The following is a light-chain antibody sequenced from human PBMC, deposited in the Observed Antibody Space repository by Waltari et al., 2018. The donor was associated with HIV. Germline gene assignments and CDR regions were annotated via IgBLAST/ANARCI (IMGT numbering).Light chain of an antibody. J-gene: IGLJ3*02. Sequence: SYELTQPPSVSVSPGQTARITCSGDALPAKYAFWYQQKSGQAPVLVIYEDGKRPSGIPGRFSGSSSGTLATLTISGAQVEDEADYYCDSTDSSGNHWLFGGGTKLTVL. CDR1: ALPAKY. CDR2: EDG. V-gene: IGLV3-10*01. CDR3: DSTDSSGNHWL.